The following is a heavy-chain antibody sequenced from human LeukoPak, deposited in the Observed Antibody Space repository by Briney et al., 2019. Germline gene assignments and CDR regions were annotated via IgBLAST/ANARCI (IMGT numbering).Heavy chain of an antibody. CDR3: ATDVREDSWLDLDY. CDR2: INAGNGNT. V-gene: IGHV1-3*01. J-gene: IGHJ4*02. Sequence: GASVKVSCKASGYTFTSYAMHWVRQAPGQRLEWMGWINAGNGNTKYSQKFQGRVTMTEDTSTDTAYMELSSLRSEDTAVYYCATDVREDSWLDLDYWGQGTLVTVSS. CDR1: GYTFTSYA. D-gene: IGHD6-19*01.